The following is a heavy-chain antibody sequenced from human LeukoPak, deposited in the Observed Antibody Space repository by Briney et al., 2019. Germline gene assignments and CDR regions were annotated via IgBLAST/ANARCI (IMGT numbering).Heavy chain of an antibody. J-gene: IGHJ6*02. D-gene: IGHD4-11*01. CDR1: GGTFSSYA. CDR2: IIPILGIA. Sequence: SVKVSCKASGGTFSSYAISWVRQAPGQGLEWMGRIIPILGIANYAQKFQGRVTITADKSTRTAYMELSSLRSEDTAVYYCASHDYSYYYYGMDVWGQGTTVTVSS. CDR3: ASHDYSYYYYGMDV. V-gene: IGHV1-69*04.